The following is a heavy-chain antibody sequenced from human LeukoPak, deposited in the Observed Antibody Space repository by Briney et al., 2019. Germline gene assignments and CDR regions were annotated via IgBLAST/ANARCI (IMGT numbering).Heavy chain of an antibody. CDR1: GGSFSSYY. CDR2: IYYTGST. J-gene: IGHJ4*02. D-gene: IGHD2-21*01. V-gene: IGHV4-59*01. Sequence: PSETLSLTCTVSGGSFSSYYWGWIRQPPGKGLEWIGYIYYTGSTNYNPSLKSRVTISVDTSKNQFSLKLRSVTAADTAFYYCARVKYCGGDCYPFDYWGQGTLVTVSS. CDR3: ARVKYCGGDCYPFDY.